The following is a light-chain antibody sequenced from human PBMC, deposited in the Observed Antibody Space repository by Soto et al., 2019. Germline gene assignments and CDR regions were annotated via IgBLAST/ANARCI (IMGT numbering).Light chain of an antibody. J-gene: IGKJ1*01. CDR3: HQRQSWPLT. CDR1: QCISTN. Sequence: EIVLTQSPATLSSFPGDRVTLSCRASQCISTNLAWYQHRHGQAPRLLIYQTSNRAAGIPARFSASGTGTDFTLTISGLQPEDFAVYYCHQRQSWPLTFGQGTKVEI. CDR2: QTS. V-gene: IGKV3-11*01.